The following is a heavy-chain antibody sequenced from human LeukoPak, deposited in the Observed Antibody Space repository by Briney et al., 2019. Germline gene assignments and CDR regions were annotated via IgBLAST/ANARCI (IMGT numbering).Heavy chain of an antibody. Sequence: PGGSLRLSCAASGFTFRDYYMSWIRQAPGKGLEGVSYISHSGRTMYYADSVKGRFTISRDNDKNSLYLQMNSLRAGDTAVYYCARDSIVRGNIGNDMDVWGKGTTVTVSS. CDR3: ARDSIVRGNIGNDMDV. D-gene: IGHD2-8*01. J-gene: IGHJ6*03. CDR1: GFTFRDYY. CDR2: ISHSGRTM. V-gene: IGHV3-11*01.